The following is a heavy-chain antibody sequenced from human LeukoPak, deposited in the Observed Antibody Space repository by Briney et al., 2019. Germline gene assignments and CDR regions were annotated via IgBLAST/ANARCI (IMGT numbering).Heavy chain of an antibody. CDR2: INSDGSST. Sequence: GGSLRLSCAASGFTFSSYWMHWVRQAPGKGLVWVSRINSDGSSTSYADSVKGRFTISRDNAKNTLYLQMNSLRAEDTAVYYCARARHPQGYSSSWYDRWFDPWGQGTLVTVSS. CDR3: ARARHPQGYSSSWYDRWFDP. J-gene: IGHJ5*02. CDR1: GFTFSSYW. D-gene: IGHD6-13*01. V-gene: IGHV3-74*01.